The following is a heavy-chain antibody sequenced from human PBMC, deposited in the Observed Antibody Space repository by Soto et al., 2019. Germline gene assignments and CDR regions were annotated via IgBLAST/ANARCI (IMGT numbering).Heavy chain of an antibody. V-gene: IGHV4-34*01. CDR1: GGSFSGYY. Sequence: SETLSLTCAVYGGSFSGYYWSWIRQPPGKGLEWIGEINHSGSTNYNPSLKSRVTISVDTSKNQFSLKLSSVTAADTAVYYCARGMRGPDFWSGYTPRHFDYWGQGTLVTVSS. J-gene: IGHJ4*02. CDR2: INHSGST. CDR3: ARGMRGPDFWSGYTPRHFDY. D-gene: IGHD3-3*01.